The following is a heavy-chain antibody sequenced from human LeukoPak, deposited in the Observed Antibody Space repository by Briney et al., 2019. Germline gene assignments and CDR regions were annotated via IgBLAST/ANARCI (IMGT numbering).Heavy chain of an antibody. V-gene: IGHV3-23*01. CDR1: GFTFSNYA. CDR2: ILGSGGST. CDR3: AKWGDYDVLTGYYVRDY. Sequence: GGSLRLSCAASGFTFSNYAISWVRQAPGKGLEWVSSILGSGGSTNYAASVKGRFTVYRDNSRNNLYLQMNSLRAEDTALYYCAKWGDYDVLTGYYVRDYWGQGTLVTVSS. D-gene: IGHD3-9*01. J-gene: IGHJ4*02.